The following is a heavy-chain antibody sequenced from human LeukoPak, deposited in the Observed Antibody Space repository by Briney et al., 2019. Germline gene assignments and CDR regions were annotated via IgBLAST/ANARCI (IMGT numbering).Heavy chain of an antibody. D-gene: IGHD2-8*01. V-gene: IGHV3-21*01. CDR3: ARGPKWECSNGACSPLY. CDR1: GFTFSSYS. CDR2: ISSSSYI. J-gene: IGHJ4*02. Sequence: GGSLRLSCAASGFTFSSYSMNWVRQAPGKGLEWVSSISSSSYIYYADSVKGRFTVSRDNAKNSLYLQMNSLRAEDTAVYYCARGPKWECSNGACSPLYWGQGTLVIVSS.